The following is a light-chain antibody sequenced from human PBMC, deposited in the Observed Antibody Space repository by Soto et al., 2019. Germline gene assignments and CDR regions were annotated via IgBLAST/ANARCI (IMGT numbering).Light chain of an antibody. V-gene: IGKV3-20*01. Sequence: ETVLTQSPGTLSLSPGERATLSCRASQTVSSSYLAWYQQKPGQAPRLLIYGASSRATGIPDRFSGSGSGTDFSLTIRRLEPEDFAVYYCQQYCQQYGNSPPSWTFGQGTRVEIK. J-gene: IGKJ1*01. CDR1: QTVSSSY. CDR3: QQYCQQYGNSPPSWT. CDR2: GAS.